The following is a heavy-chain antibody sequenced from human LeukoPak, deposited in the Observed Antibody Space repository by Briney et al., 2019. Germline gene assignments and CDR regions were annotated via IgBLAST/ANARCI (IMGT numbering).Heavy chain of an antibody. D-gene: IGHD2-15*01. J-gene: IGHJ5*02. V-gene: IGHV4-39*01. CDR1: GGSISSSSYY. CDR2: IYYSGST. CDR3: ARRGGSINWFDP. Sequence: SETLSLTCTVSGGSISSSSYYWGWIRQPPGKGLERIGSIYYSGSTYYNPSLKSRVTISVDTSKNQFSLKLSSVTAADTAVYYCARRGGSINWFDPWGQGTLVTVSS.